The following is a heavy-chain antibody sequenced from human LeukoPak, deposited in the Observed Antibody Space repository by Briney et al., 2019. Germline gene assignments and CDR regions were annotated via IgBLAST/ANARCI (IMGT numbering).Heavy chain of an antibody. D-gene: IGHD2-2*01. CDR2: ISAAGTT. V-gene: IGHV4-4*09. CDR3: AGQNVPTPHDY. CDR1: GGSISSYY. Sequence: SETLSLTCTVSGGSISSYYWSWIRQPPGKGLEWIAYISAAGTTFYNPSLKSRVTISPDRSKNQFSLNLTSITAADTAVYYCAGQNVPTPHDYWGQGTQVTVPS. J-gene: IGHJ4*02.